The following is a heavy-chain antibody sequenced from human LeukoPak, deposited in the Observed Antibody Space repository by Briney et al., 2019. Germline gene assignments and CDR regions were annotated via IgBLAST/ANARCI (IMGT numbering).Heavy chain of an antibody. CDR1: GFTFSSYW. CDR3: ARYCSGGSCYSEDSDY. CDR2: INSDGSST. D-gene: IGHD2-15*01. J-gene: IGHJ4*02. Sequence: GGSLRLSCAASGFTFSSYWMHWVRQAPGKGLVWVSRINSDGSSTSYADSVKGRFTISRDNAKNTLYLQMNSLRAEDTAVYYCARYCSGGSCYSEDSDYWGQGILVTVSS. V-gene: IGHV3-74*01.